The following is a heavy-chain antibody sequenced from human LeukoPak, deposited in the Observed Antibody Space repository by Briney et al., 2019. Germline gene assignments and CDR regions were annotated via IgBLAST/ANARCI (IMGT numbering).Heavy chain of an antibody. CDR1: GGSISSSSYY. J-gene: IGHJ4*02. D-gene: IGHD3-10*01. Sequence: PSETLSLTCTVSGGSISSSSYYWGWIRQPPGKGLEWIGSIYYSGSTYYNPSLKSRVTISVDTSKNQFSLKLSSVTAADTAVYYCARDLRYYGSGSSQAQWGQGTLVTVSS. V-gene: IGHV4-39*07. CDR2: IYYSGST. CDR3: ARDLRYYGSGSSQAQ.